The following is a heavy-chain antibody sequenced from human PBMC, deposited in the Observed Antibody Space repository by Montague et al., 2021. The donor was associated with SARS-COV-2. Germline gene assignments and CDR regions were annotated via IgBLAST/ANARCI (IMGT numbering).Heavy chain of an antibody. CDR1: SEAFNGYY. D-gene: IGHD3-16*01. CDR2: VSHPGSA. CDR3: ARGLDHNKGGDY. V-gene: IGHV4-34*01. Sequence: SETLSLTCAVYSEAFNGYYWTWIRQPPGKGLEWIGEVSHPGSAKYNPSLKGRVTISVDTYRKQVSLRLTSVTAADTAVYYCARGLDHNKGGDYWGQGILVIVSS. J-gene: IGHJ4*02.